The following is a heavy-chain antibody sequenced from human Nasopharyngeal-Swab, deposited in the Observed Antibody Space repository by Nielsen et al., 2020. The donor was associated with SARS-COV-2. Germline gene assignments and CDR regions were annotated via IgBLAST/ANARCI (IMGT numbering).Heavy chain of an antibody. J-gene: IGHJ4*02. CDR1: GFSVSSNY. V-gene: IGHV3-53*01. Sequence: GVLKISCAASGFSVSSNYMSWVRQAPGKGLEWVSVIYRGGSTYYADSAKGRFTISRDNSKNTLYFQMNSLRAEDTAVYYCARRVATSWALDYWGQGTLVTVSS. CDR3: ARRVATSWALDY. CDR2: IYRGGST. D-gene: IGHD2-2*01.